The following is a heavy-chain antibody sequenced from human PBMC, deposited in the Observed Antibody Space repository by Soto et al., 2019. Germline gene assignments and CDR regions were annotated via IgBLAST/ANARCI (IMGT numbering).Heavy chain of an antibody. D-gene: IGHD2-2*01. Sequence: EEHLLESGGGLVRPGGSLRLSCAASAFTFRSYVMSWVRQAPGKGLEWVSAITASADTTYYADSVKGRFTISRDNSKKTLYLRKNSLRAEDTAVYYCAKVRPLRDCTSTSCLGAFDIWGQGTMVTVSS. CDR1: AFTFRSYV. J-gene: IGHJ3*02. CDR2: ITASADTT. V-gene: IGHV3-23*01. CDR3: AKVRPLRDCTSTSCLGAFDI.